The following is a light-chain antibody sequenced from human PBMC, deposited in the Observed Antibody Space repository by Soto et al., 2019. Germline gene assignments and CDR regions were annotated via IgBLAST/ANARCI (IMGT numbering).Light chain of an antibody. CDR3: QQNNSHSDA. CDR2: TAS. Sequence: DIQMTQSPSTLSASVGGRVTITCRARQTISSWLAWYQQKPGKAPNLLIYTASTLKGGVPSRFSGSGSGTQFTLTISSLQPDDFATYYCQQNNSHSDAFGQGTKVDIK. J-gene: IGKJ1*01. CDR1: QTISSW. V-gene: IGKV1-5*03.